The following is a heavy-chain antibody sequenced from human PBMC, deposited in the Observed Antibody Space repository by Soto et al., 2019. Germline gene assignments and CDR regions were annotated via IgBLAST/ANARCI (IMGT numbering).Heavy chain of an antibody. Sequence: ASVKVSCKASGYTFTSYDINWVRQATGQGLEWMGWMNPNSGNTGYAQKFQGRVTMTRNTSISTAYMELSSLRSEEPAVYYCARTIGYDFWSGSRYYYYYYMDVWGKGTTVTVSS. D-gene: IGHD3-3*01. CDR2: MNPNSGNT. CDR1: GYTFTSYD. J-gene: IGHJ6*03. V-gene: IGHV1-8*01. CDR3: ARTIGYDFWSGSRYYYYYYMDV.